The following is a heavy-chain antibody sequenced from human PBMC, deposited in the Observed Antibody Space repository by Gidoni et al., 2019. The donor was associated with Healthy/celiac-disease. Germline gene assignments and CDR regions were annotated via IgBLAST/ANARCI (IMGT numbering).Heavy chain of an antibody. V-gene: IGHV3-21*01. D-gene: IGHD3-22*01. J-gene: IGHJ4*02. CDR3: ARDRYYYDSSGYGYYFDY. Sequence: EVQLLESGGGLVKPGGSLRLSCAASGFTFSSYSMNWVRQSPGKGLEWVSSISSSSSYIYYADSVKGRFTISRDNAKNSLYLQMNSLRAEDTAVYYCARDRYYYDSSGYGYYFDYWGQGTLVTVSS. CDR1: GFTFSSYS. CDR2: ISSSSSYI.